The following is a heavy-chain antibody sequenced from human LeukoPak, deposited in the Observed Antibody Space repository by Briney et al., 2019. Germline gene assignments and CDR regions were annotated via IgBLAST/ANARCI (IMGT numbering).Heavy chain of an antibody. D-gene: IGHD6-19*01. CDR3: ARQSYSSGWYWSY. CDR1: GGSISSSSYY. Sequence: SETLSLTCTVSGGSISSSSYYWSWIRQPPGKGLEWIGSIYYSGSTYYNPSLKSRVTISVDTSKNQFSLKLSSVTAADTAVYYCARQSYSSGWYWSYWGQGTLVTVSS. J-gene: IGHJ4*02. CDR2: IYYSGST. V-gene: IGHV4-39*01.